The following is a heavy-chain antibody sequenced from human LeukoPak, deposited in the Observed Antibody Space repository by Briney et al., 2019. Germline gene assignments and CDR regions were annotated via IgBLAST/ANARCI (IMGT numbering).Heavy chain of an antibody. CDR1: GFTFSSYS. J-gene: IGHJ6*03. CDR2: IGSRSSTI. D-gene: IGHD6-6*01. V-gene: IGHV3-48*01. CDR3: AREDSSSSGVGYYYYMDV. Sequence: GGSLRLSCAASGFTFSSYSMNWVRQAPGKGLEWVSYIGSRSSTIYYADSVKGRFTISRDNAKNSLYVQMNSLRAEDTAVYYCAREDSSSSGVGYYYYMDVWGKGTTVTVSS.